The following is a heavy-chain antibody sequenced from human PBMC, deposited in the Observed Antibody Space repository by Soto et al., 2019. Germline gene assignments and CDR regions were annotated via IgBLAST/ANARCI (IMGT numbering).Heavy chain of an antibody. CDR1: GFTVSSNY. V-gene: IGHV3-53*01. CDR3: ARSLNYYDSSGYFPAHY. J-gene: IGHJ4*02. D-gene: IGHD3-22*01. Sequence: GGSLRLSCAASGFTVSSNYMSWVRQAPGKGLEWVSVIYSGGSTYYADSVKGRFTISRDNSKNTLYLQMNSLRAEDTAVYYCARSLNYYDSSGYFPAHYWGQGTLVTVSS. CDR2: IYSGGST.